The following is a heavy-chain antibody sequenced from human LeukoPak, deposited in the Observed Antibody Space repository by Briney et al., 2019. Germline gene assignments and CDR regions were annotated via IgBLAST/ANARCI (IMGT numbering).Heavy chain of an antibody. CDR1: GVTFSSYS. D-gene: IGHD6-13*01. V-gene: IGHV3-48*01. Sequence: GGSLRLSCAASGVTFSSYSMNWVRQAPGKGLEWVSYISSSSSTIYYADSVKGRFTISRDNAKNSLYLQMNSLRAEDTAVYYCARDMGRIAAARQQPYYFDYWGQGTLVTVSS. J-gene: IGHJ4*02. CDR2: ISSSSSTI. CDR3: ARDMGRIAAARQQPYYFDY.